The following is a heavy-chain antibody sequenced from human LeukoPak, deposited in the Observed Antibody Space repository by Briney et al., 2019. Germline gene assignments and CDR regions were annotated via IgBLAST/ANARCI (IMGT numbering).Heavy chain of an antibody. CDR3: ARTRYGSAHWGN. Sequence: PSETLSLTCTVSGGSISSSSYYWGWIRQPPGKGLEWIGSIYYSGSTYYNPSLKSRVTISVDTSKNQFSLKLSSVTAADTAVYYCARTRYGSAHWGNWGQGTLVTVSS. D-gene: IGHD3-10*01. J-gene: IGHJ4*02. V-gene: IGHV4-39*01. CDR1: GGSISSSSYY. CDR2: IYYSGST.